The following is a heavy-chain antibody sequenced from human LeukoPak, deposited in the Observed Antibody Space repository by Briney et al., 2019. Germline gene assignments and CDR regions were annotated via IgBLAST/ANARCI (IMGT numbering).Heavy chain of an antibody. J-gene: IGHJ4*02. V-gene: IGHV3-23*01. CDR1: GSTFGHYA. CDR3: VKRLTGYYYIDY. D-gene: IGHD3-9*01. Sequence: GGSLRLSCATSGSTFGHYAMHWVRQAPGKGLEWVSAISGSGAITYYADSVKGRFTISRDNSKNTLYLQMNSLRAEDTALYFCVKRLTGYYYIDYWGQGTLVTVSS. CDR2: ISGSGAIT.